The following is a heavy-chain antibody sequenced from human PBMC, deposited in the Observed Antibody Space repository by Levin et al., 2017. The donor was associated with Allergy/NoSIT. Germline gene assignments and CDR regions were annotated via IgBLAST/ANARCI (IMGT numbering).Heavy chain of an antibody. D-gene: IGHD5-12*01. Sequence: ASVKVSCKTSGYTFTGYYMHWVRQAPGQGLDWMGWINPNSGDTNFAQKFQGRVTMTRDTSINTAYMDLSSLTSDDTAVYYCARDIDSGYEKFAFDVWGQGTMVTVSS. CDR2: INPNSGDT. V-gene: IGHV1-2*02. J-gene: IGHJ3*01. CDR3: ARDIDSGYEKFAFDV. CDR1: GYTFTGYY.